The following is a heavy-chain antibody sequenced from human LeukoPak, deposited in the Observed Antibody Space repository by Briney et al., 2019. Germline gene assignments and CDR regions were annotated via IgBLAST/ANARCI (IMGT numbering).Heavy chain of an antibody. V-gene: IGHV3-30-3*01. Sequence: EGSLRLSCAASGFIFSSFAMHWVRQAPGRGLEWVAVISYDGSNKYYADSVKGRFTISRDNSKNTLYLQMNSPRSEDTAVYYCTRTDAFDIWGQGTMVTVSS. CDR2: ISYDGSNK. J-gene: IGHJ3*02. CDR1: GFIFSSFA. CDR3: TRTDAFDI.